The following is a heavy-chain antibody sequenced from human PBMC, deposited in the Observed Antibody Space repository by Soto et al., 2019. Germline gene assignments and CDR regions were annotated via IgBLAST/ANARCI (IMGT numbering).Heavy chain of an antibody. CDR2: ISSSSSTI. CDR3: AREGVYYYYGMDV. J-gene: IGHJ6*02. CDR1: GFTSTNYY. V-gene: IGHV3-48*02. D-gene: IGHD3-16*01. Sequence: GGSLRLSCAPSGFTSTNYYMSWVRQAPGKGLEWVSYISSSSSTIYYADSVKGRLTISRDNAKNSLYLQMNSLRDEDTAVYYCAREGVYYYYGMDVWGQGTTVTVSS.